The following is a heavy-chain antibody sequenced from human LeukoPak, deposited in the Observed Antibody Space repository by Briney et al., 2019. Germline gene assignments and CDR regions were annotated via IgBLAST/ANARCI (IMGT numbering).Heavy chain of an antibody. CDR2: ISRTNEI. CDR3: ARDDNWAFDY. CDR1: GFTFSRYA. Sequence: GGSLRLSCTASGFTFSRYALNWVRQAPGKGLEWVSYISRTNEIHDADSVKGRFTISRDDAKNSLYLQMNSLRADDTAVYYCARDDNWAFDYWGQGTLVTVSS. V-gene: IGHV3-21*05. D-gene: IGHD1-1*01. J-gene: IGHJ4*02.